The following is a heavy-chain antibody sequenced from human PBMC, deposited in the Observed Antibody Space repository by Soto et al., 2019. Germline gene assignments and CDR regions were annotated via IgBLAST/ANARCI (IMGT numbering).Heavy chain of an antibody. Sequence: GGSLRLSCAASGFTFSSYGMNWVRQAPGKGLGWVAVISYYGSNKYYADSVKGRFTISRDNSKNTLYLQMNSLRAEDTAVYYCALAVAGTFDYWGQGTLVTVSS. CDR1: GFTFSSYG. D-gene: IGHD6-19*01. J-gene: IGHJ4*02. CDR2: ISYYGSNK. CDR3: ALAVAGTFDY. V-gene: IGHV3-30*03.